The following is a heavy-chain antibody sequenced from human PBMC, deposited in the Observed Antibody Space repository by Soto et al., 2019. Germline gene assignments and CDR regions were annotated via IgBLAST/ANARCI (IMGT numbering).Heavy chain of an antibody. CDR2: IYDSGTT. D-gene: IGHD4-17*01. V-gene: IGHV4-59*12. CDR1: GASISRYY. CDR3: ARAHYGDYGYGMDV. Sequence: SDTLSLTCTVSGASISRYYWSWIRQPPGKGLEWIGYIYDSGTTYYNPSLKSRVTISVDRSKNQFSLKLSSVTAADTAVYYCARAHYGDYGYGMDVWGQGTTVTVSS. J-gene: IGHJ6*02.